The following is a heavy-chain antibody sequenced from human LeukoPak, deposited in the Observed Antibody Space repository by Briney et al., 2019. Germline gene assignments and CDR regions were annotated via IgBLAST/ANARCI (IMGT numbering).Heavy chain of an antibody. Sequence: SETLSLICAVYGGSFSGSYWSWIRQPPGKGLEWIGEINHSGSTNYIPSLKSRVTISVDTSKNQFSLKLSSVTAADTAVYYCARRAYYYYGMDVWGQGTTVTVSS. V-gene: IGHV4-34*01. CDR2: INHSGST. CDR3: ARRAYYYYGMDV. J-gene: IGHJ6*02. CDR1: GGSFSGSY.